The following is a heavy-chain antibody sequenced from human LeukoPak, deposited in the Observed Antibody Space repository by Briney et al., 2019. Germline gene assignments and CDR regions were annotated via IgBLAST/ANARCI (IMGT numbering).Heavy chain of an antibody. D-gene: IGHD3-10*01. Sequence: SETLSLTCAVYGESFSGYYWSWIRQPPGKGLEWIGEINHSGSTSYNPSLKSRVTISVDTSKNQFSLKLSSVTAADTAVYYCARRGRGGTIDYWGQGNLVTVSS. CDR2: INHSGST. V-gene: IGHV4-34*01. CDR3: ARRGRGGTIDY. CDR1: GESFSGYY. J-gene: IGHJ4*02.